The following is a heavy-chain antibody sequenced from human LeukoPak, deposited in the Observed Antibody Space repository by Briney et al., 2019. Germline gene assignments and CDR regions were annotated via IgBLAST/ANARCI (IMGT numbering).Heavy chain of an antibody. D-gene: IGHD2-21*02. V-gene: IGHV4-31*03. CDR3: ARVALAYCGGDCYLFDP. CDR2: IYYSGST. J-gene: IGHJ5*02. CDR1: GGSISSGGYY. Sequence: SETLSLTCTVSGGSISSGGYYWSWIRQHPGKGLEWIGYIYYSGSTYYNPSLKSRVTISVDTSKNQFSLKLSSVTAADTAVYYCARVALAYCGGDCYLFDPWGQGTLVTVSS.